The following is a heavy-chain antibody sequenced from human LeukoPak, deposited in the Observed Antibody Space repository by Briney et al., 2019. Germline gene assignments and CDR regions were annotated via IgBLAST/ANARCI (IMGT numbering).Heavy chain of an antibody. CDR3: ARDLGVGGTMTLDY. D-gene: IGHD1-26*01. CDR2: ISSSSSHI. CDR1: GFSFRTYS. V-gene: IGHV3-21*06. J-gene: IGHJ4*02. Sequence: GGSLRLSCAASGFSFRTYSMNWVRQAPGKGLEWVSGISSSSSHIYYSDSVKGRFTISRDNAKNSLHLQLNSLRAEDTAVFYCARDLGVGGTMTLDYWGQGTLVTVSS.